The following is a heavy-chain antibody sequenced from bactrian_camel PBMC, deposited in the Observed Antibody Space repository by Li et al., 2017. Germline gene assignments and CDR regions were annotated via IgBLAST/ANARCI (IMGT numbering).Heavy chain of an antibody. V-gene: IGHV3S7*01. J-gene: IGHJ4*01. Sequence: HVQLVESGGGLVQPGGSLRLSCAASGFTFSNYAMTWVRQAPGKGLEWVSVISPDGKKSFYADSEKGRFSISRDNAENTVYLQMFSLKSEDTALYYCACGVNPTYRYGQGTQVTVS. CDR1: GFTFSNYA. CDR2: ISPDGKKS. D-gene: IGHD3*01.